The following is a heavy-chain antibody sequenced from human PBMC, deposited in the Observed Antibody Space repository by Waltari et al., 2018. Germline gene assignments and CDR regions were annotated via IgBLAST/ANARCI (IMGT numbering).Heavy chain of an antibody. CDR3: ARERAAAED. Sequence: EVQLVESGGGLIQPGGSLGPSVAASGSPVISTHRSWVRQAPGKGLEWVSVIYSGGSTYYADSVKGRFTISRDNSKNTLYLQMNSLRAEDTAVYYCARERAAAEDWGQGTLVTVSS. D-gene: IGHD6-13*01. CDR2: IYSGGST. J-gene: IGHJ4*02. V-gene: IGHV3-53*01. CDR1: GSPVISTH.